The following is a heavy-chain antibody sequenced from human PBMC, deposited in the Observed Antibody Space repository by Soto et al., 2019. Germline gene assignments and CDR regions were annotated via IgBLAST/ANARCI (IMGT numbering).Heavy chain of an antibody. CDR1: GFTFSSFA. D-gene: IGHD4-17*01. V-gene: IGHV3-23*01. J-gene: IGHJ4*02. CDR3: ASDPPTMTTLTTVDY. Sequence: GGSLRLSCAASGFTFSSFAMRWVRQAPGKGLQWVSGISGSGVSTYYGDSVKGRFTISRDNSKNTLFLQMNSLRAEDTAVYYCASDPPTMTTLTTVDYWGQGALVTVSS. CDR2: ISGSGVST.